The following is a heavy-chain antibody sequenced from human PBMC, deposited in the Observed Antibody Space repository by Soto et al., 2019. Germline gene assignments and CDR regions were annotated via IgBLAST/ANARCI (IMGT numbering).Heavy chain of an antibody. CDR2: ISAYNGNT. CDR1: GYTFTSYG. J-gene: IGHJ6*02. D-gene: IGHD4-17*01. CDR3: ARDSPRTTVTALRYYYDMDA. Sequence: ASVKVSCKASGYTFTSYGISWVRQAPGQGLEWMGWISAYNGNTNYAQKLQGRVTMTTDTSTSTAYMELRSLRSDDTAVYYCARDSPRTTVTALRYYYDMDAWGQGTTVTVS. V-gene: IGHV1-18*01.